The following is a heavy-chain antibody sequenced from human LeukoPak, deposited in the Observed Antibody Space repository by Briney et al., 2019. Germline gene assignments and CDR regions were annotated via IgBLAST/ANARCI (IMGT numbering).Heavy chain of an antibody. D-gene: IGHD3-22*01. Sequence: SQTLSLTCAISGDSVSSNSAAWNWIRQSPSRGLEWLGRTYYRSKWYNDYAVSVKSRITINPDTSRNQFSLQLNSVTPEDTAVYYCARDRGKYYYDSSGYYPRGYFDYWGQGTLVTVSS. V-gene: IGHV6-1*01. CDR1: GDSVSSNSAA. CDR3: ARDRGKYYYDSSGYYPRGYFDY. J-gene: IGHJ4*02. CDR2: TYYRSKWYN.